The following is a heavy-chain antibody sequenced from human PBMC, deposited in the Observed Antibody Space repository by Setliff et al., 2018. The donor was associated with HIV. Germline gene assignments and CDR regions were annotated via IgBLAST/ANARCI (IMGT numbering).Heavy chain of an antibody. D-gene: IGHD2-21*02. J-gene: IGHJ3*01. V-gene: IGHV3-53*01. Sequence: PGGSLRLSCAASGLTDTYNYMSWVRQAPGKGLEWLSLISWDGSSTYYADSVKGRFTISRDDSKNTLYLQMNSLRAEDTALYYCARGQFRLRPDSLDLWGQGTLVTV. CDR2: ISWDGSST. CDR1: GLTDTYNY. CDR3: ARGQFRLRPDSLDL.